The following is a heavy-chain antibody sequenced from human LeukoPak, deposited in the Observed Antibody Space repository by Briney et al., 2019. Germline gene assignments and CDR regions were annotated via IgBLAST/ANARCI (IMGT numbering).Heavy chain of an antibody. CDR1: GFTFSNAW. V-gene: IGHV3-15*01. Sequence: NPGGSLRLSCAASGFTFSNAWMSWVRQAPGKGLEWVGRIKSKTDGGTTDYAAPVKGRFTISRDDSKNMLFLQMSSLRTEDTAVFYCTTDSGTYYDSSTYHYVGWGQGTLVTVSS. J-gene: IGHJ4*02. D-gene: IGHD3-22*01. CDR3: TTDSGTYYDSSTYHYVG. CDR2: IKSKTDGGTT.